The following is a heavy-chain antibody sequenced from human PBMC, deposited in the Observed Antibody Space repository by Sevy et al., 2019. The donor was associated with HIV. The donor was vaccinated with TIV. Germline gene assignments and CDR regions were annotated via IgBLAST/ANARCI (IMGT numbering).Heavy chain of an antibody. D-gene: IGHD3-16*01. V-gene: IGHV3-23*01. CDR3: AKEGYRLPGADAIDI. Sequence: GGSLRLSCAASGFTFSYYAMTWVRQAPGKGLEWVSAISGSGDTTYYAESVKGRFTISRDNSRCTLYLQINSLRAEVMAIYFCAKEGYRLPGADAIDIWGQGTMVTVSS. J-gene: IGHJ3*02. CDR2: ISGSGDTT. CDR1: GFTFSYYA.